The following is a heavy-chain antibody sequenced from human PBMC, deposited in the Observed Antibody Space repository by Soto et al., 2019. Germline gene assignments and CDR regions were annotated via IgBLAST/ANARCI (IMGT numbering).Heavy chain of an antibody. V-gene: IGHV3-23*01. CDR3: AIDAYNWNSWRRNMRY. D-gene: IGHD1-7*01. CDR2: ISGSGGLT. CDR1: GITSRTFA. Sequence: HPGGSLRLSCAASGITSRTFAMSWVRQAPGKGLEWVSAISGSGGLTYYADSVKGRFTISRDNSKKTLYLQMSSLRVEDTAVYYCAIDAYNWNSWRRNMRYWGQGTLVTVSS. J-gene: IGHJ4*02.